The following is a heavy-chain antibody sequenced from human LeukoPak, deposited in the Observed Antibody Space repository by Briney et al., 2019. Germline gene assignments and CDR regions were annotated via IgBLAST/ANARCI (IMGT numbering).Heavy chain of an antibody. J-gene: IGHJ6*02. CDR2: IYYSGST. CDR1: GVSISSYY. D-gene: IGHD3-3*01. V-gene: IGHV4-59*01. Sequence: PSETLSLTCTVSGVSISSYYWSWIRQPPGKGLEWIGYIYYSGSTNYNPSLKSRVTISVDTSKNQFSLKLSSVTAADTAVYYCARDLRLYGMDVWGQGTTVTVSS. CDR3: ARDLRLYGMDV.